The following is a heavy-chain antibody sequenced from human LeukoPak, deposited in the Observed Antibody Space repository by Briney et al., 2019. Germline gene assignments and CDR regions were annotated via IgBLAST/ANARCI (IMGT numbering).Heavy chain of an antibody. CDR1: GYTFTSYG. CDR2: ISAYNGNT. J-gene: IGHJ3*02. V-gene: IGHV1-18*01. D-gene: IGHD6-13*01. CDR3: ARDSASIAAAADAFDI. Sequence: ASVKVSCKASGYTFTSYGISWVRQAPGQGLEWMGWISAYNGNTNYAQKLQGRVTMTTDTSTSTAYMELRSLRSDDTAVYYCARDSASIAAAADAFDIWGQGTMVTVSS.